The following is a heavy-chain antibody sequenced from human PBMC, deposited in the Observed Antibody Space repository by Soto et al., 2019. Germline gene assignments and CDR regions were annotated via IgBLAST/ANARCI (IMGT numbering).Heavy chain of an antibody. V-gene: IGHV3-15*01. CDR2: IKSKTDTGTT. J-gene: IGHJ4*02. CDR3: TTDTPRMVYTAGFDY. CDR1: GFTFTNAW. Sequence: SLRLSCAASGFTFTNAWMSWVRQAPGKGLEWVGRIKSKTDTGTTDYAAPVKGRFTISRDDSKDTLYLQMNSLKTEDTAEYYCTTDTPRMVYTAGFDYGGQGTLVTVSS. D-gene: IGHD2-8*01.